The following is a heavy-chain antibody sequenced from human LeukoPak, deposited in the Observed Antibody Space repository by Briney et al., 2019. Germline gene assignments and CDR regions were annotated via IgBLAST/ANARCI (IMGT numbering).Heavy chain of an antibody. V-gene: IGHV1-69*05. CDR1: GGTFSSYA. Sequence: ASVKVSCKASGGTFSSYAISRVRQAPGQGLEWMGGIIPIFGTANYAQKFQGRVTITTDESTSTAYMELSSLRSEDTAVYYCAIYGYCSGGSCYYYMDVWGKGTTVTVSS. J-gene: IGHJ6*03. D-gene: IGHD2-15*01. CDR3: AIYGYCSGGSCYYYMDV. CDR2: IIPIFGTA.